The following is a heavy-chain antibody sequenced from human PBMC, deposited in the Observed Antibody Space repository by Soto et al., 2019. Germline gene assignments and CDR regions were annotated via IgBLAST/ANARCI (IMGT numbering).Heavy chain of an antibody. CDR2: MYPDGSR. CDR1: GFIVSGSY. D-gene: IGHD3-10*01. V-gene: IGHV3-53*04. Sequence: EVQLVESGGDLVQPGGSLRLSCVASGFIVSGSYMSWVRQAPGEGLEWVSVMYPDGSRHYAESVKGRFGISRQNSENMVYIQSDSMRTEDTRVYYCARGRGNFGGGGLEHWGQGTLVTVSS. CDR3: ARGRGNFGGGGLEH. J-gene: IGHJ1*01.